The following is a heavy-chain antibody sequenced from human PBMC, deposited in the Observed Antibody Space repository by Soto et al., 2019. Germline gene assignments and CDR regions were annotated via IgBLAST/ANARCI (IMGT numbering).Heavy chain of an antibody. CDR2: IWYDGSNK. Sequence: GGSLRLSCAASGFTFSSYGMHWVRQAPGKGLEWVAVIWYDGSNKYYADSVKGRFTISRDNSKNTLYLQMNSLRAEDTAVYYCARDGGRFINYYHHGRGVGGQGTTVTASS. J-gene: IGHJ6*02. CDR3: ARDGGRFINYYHHGRGV. V-gene: IGHV3-33*01. D-gene: IGHD3-16*01. CDR1: GFTFSSYG.